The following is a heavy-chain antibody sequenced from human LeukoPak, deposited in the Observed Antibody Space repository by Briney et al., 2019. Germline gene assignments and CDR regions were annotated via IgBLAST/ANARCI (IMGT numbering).Heavy chain of an antibody. CDR3: AKVVTVPTAVYYYYYMDV. J-gene: IGHJ6*03. D-gene: IGHD2-21*02. CDR1: GGYISSHY. V-gene: IGHV4-59*11. CDR2: IYNSGNT. Sequence: SETLSLACSVSGGYISSHYWSWIRQPPGKGLEWIGYIYNSGNTNYNPSLQSRVTISVDTSTNQFSLKLSSVTAADTAVYYCAKVVTVPTAVYYYYYMDVWGKGTTVTVSS.